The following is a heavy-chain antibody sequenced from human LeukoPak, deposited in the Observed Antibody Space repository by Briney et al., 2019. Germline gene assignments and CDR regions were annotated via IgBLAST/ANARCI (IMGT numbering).Heavy chain of an antibody. Sequence: ASVKVSCKASGYTFTSYAMNWVRQAPGQGLEWMGWINTNTGNPTYAQGFTGRFVFSLDTSVSTAYLHINTLKPEDTAVYYCAAIRAHSFDYWGQGTLVTVSS. CDR3: AAIRAHSFDY. D-gene: IGHD2-2*01. V-gene: IGHV7-4-1*02. J-gene: IGHJ4*02. CDR1: GYTFTSYA. CDR2: INTNTGNP.